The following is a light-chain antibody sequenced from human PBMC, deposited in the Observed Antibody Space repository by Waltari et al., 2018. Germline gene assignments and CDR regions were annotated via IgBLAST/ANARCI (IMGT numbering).Light chain of an antibody. CDR2: DAS. CDR1: PSVKTN. V-gene: IGKV3-15*01. J-gene: IGKJ1*01. Sequence: EVVMTQSPATLSVSPGERATLSCRASPSVKTNLAWYQQKPGQAPGLVIFDASTRATGIPARFSGSGSGTEFTLTISSLQPEDSAVYYCQQYNNWPTWTFGQGAKVEIK. CDR3: QQYNNWPTWT.